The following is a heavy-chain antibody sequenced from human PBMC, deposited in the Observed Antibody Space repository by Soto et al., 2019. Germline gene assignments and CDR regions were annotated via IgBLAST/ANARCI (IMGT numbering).Heavy chain of an antibody. D-gene: IGHD4-17*01. CDR3: ARYTQTTPDDCFDY. CDR1: GGSISSGGYS. CDR2: IYYSGNT. V-gene: IGHV4-30-2*01. Sequence: LQLQESGSGLVKTSQTLSLTCAVSGGSISSGGYSWSWIRQPPGKGLEWIGYIYYSGNTYYNPSLKSRVTISVDRSKHHFSLKLSSVTAADTAVYYCARYTQTTPDDCFDYWGQGTMVTVTS. J-gene: IGHJ4*02.